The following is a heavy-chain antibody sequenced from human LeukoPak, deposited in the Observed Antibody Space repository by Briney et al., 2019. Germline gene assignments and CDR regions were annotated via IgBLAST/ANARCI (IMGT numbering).Heavy chain of an antibody. CDR1: GFTFIPYS. CDR3: ARDGDGRGEDFDY. CDR2: ISSCTNSI. Sequence: PGGSLRLSCAASGFTFIPYSINWVRQAPGKGLGWVSSISSCTNSIYSTDSVKGRFTISRDNAKNSLYLQMNSLRAEDTAVYYCARDGDGRGEDFDYWGQGILVTVSS. J-gene: IGHJ4*02. V-gene: IGHV3-21*01. D-gene: IGHD4-17*01.